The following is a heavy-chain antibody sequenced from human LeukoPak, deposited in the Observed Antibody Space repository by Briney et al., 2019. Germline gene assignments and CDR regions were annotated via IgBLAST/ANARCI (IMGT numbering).Heavy chain of an antibody. J-gene: IGHJ4*02. CDR2: ISGSGGST. D-gene: IGHD3-22*01. CDR1: GFTVSSNY. Sequence: GGSLRLSCAASGFTVSSNYMSWVRQAPGKGLEWVSAISGSGGSTYYADSVKGRFTISRDNSKNTLYLQMNSLRAEDTAVYYCAKGDYYDSSGYPNFDYWGQGTLVTVSS. CDR3: AKGDYYDSSGYPNFDY. V-gene: IGHV3-23*01.